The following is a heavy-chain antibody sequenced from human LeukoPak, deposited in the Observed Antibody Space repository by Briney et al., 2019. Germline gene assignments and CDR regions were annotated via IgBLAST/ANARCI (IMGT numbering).Heavy chain of an antibody. J-gene: IGHJ4*02. V-gene: IGHV4-38-2*01. D-gene: IGHD3-16*01. CDR1: GYSISSGYY. CDR2: IYHSGST. CDR3: ARHRVWKGYYSDY. Sequence: PSETLSLTCAVSGYSISSGYYWGWIRQPPGKGLEWIGSIYHSGSTYYNPSLKSRVTISVDTSKNQFSLKLSSVTAADTAVYYCARHRVWKGYYSDYWGQGTLVTVSS.